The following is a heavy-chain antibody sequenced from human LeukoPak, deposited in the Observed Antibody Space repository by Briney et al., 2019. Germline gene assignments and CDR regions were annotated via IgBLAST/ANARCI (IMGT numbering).Heavy chain of an antibody. J-gene: IGHJ4*02. V-gene: IGHV4-34*01. D-gene: IGHD3-3*01. Sequence: PSETLSLTCAVYGGSFSGYYWSWIRQPPGKGLEWIGEINHSGSTNYNPSLKSRVTISVDTSKNQFSLKLSSVTAADTAVYYCARSDYDFWSGYYTEWGQGTLVTVSS. CDR1: GGSFSGYY. CDR2: INHSGST. CDR3: ARSDYDFWSGYYTE.